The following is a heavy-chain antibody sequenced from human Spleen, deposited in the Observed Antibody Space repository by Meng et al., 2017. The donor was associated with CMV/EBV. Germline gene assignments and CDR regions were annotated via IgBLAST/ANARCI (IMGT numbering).Heavy chain of an antibody. CDR3: ARDPSGRWLRADS. CDR2: ISPNSGGT. D-gene: IGHD5-24*01. Sequence: ASVKVSCKASGGTFSSYAISWVRQAPGQGPEWMGWISPNSGGTYYVQRFEGRVTMTRDTSISTVYMEVSRLTSDDTAVYYCARDPSGRWLRADSWGQGTLVTVSS. V-gene: IGHV1-2*02. CDR1: GGTFSSYA. J-gene: IGHJ5*01.